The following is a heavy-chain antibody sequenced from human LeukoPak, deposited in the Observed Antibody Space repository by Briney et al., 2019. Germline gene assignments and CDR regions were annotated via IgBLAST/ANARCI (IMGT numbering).Heavy chain of an antibody. CDR1: GFTISSYA. CDR3: AKASWVSTADAVL. D-gene: IGHD3-16*01. Sequence: PGGSLRLSGAASGFTISSYAMSWVRHAPASGLEWVSSLRGDGETFYADSVKGRFTLSRDDSRNTVYLHLNNLRVEDTAVYYCAKASWVSTADAVLWGQGTVVTVS. J-gene: IGHJ4*02. CDR2: LRGDGET. V-gene: IGHV3-23*01.